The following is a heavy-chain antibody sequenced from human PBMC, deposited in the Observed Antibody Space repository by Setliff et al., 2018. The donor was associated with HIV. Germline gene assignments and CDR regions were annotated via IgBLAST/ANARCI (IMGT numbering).Heavy chain of an antibody. V-gene: IGHV2-70*04. CDR2: IDWDDDK. Sequence: SGPMLVNPTPTLTLTCTFSGFSLSTSGMRVSWIRQPPGKALEWLARIDWDDDKFYSTSLKTRLTISKDTSKNQVVLTMTNMDPVDTATYYCAREGYAFDIWGQGTMVTVS. CDR1: GFSLSTSGMR. J-gene: IGHJ3*02. CDR3: AREGYAFDI. D-gene: IGHD1-1*01.